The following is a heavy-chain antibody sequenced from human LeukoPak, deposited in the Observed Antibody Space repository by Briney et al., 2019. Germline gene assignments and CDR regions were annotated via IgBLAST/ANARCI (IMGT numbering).Heavy chain of an antibody. CDR1: GGSITNYF. CDR3: ARAGYYDSGGYNGHFDY. J-gene: IGHJ4*02. Sequence: SETLSLTCTVSGGSITNYFWTWIRQPPGKGLEWIGYIYYSVSTDYNPSLKSRVTISVDTSKNQFSLKLSSVTAADTAVYFCARAGYYDSGGYNGHFDYWGQGTLVTVSS. V-gene: IGHV4-59*01. D-gene: IGHD3-22*01. CDR2: IYYSVST.